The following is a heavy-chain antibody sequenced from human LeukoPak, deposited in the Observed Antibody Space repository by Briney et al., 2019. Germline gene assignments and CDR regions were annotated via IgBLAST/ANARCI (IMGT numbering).Heavy chain of an antibody. CDR3: ARHSGPLDYYDSSGYFDY. J-gene: IGHJ4*02. D-gene: IGHD3-22*01. Sequence: SETLSLTCTVSGYSVSSSSYYWGWIRQPPGKGLEWIGSIYYSGSTYYNPSLKSRVTISVDTSKNQFSLKLSSVTAADTAVYYCARHSGPLDYYDSSGYFDYWGQGTLVTVSS. V-gene: IGHV4-39*01. CDR2: IYYSGST. CDR1: GYSVSSSSYY.